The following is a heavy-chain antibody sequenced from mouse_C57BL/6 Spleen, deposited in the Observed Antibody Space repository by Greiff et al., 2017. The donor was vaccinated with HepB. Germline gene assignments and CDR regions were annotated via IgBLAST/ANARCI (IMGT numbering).Heavy chain of an antibody. CDR3: AREGYYGTDY. J-gene: IGHJ2*01. Sequence: EVQRVESGPGLVKPSQSLSLTCSVTGYSITSGYYWNWIRQFPGNKLEWMGYISYDGSNNYNPSLKNRISITRDTSKNQFFLKLNSVTTEDTATYYCAREGYYGTDYWGQGTTLTVSS. CDR1: GYSITSGYY. V-gene: IGHV3-6*01. CDR2: ISYDGSN. D-gene: IGHD1-1*01.